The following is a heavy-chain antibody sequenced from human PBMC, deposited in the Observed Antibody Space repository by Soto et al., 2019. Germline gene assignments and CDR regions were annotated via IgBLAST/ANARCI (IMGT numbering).Heavy chain of an antibody. Sequence: SETLSLTCTVSGGSISNSIYYWGWVRQPPGKGLEWIGTIYYSGSTYYNPSLKSRVTISVDTSKNQFPLKLRSLTAADTAVYYCATLRGLGEVSPYFDSWGQGLMVTVSS. J-gene: IGHJ4*02. D-gene: IGHD3-10*01. CDR1: GGSISNSIYY. V-gene: IGHV4-39*06. CDR2: IYYSGST. CDR3: ATLRGLGEVSPYFDS.